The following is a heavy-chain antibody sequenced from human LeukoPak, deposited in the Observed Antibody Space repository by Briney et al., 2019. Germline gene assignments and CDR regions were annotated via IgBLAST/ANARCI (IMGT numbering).Heavy chain of an antibody. CDR2: ISAYNGNT. CDR3: ARGRTLDDFDI. CDR1: GYTFTIYG. V-gene: IGHV1-18*01. J-gene: IGHJ3*02. Sequence: AAVKLSCNSCGYTFTIYGTSGVRQAPGQGLEGMGWISAYNGNTKYAQELKGRVTMTPDRSTSTAYMELRSLRSDDPAVYYCARGRTLDDFDIWGQGTMVTVSS. D-gene: IGHD1-14*01.